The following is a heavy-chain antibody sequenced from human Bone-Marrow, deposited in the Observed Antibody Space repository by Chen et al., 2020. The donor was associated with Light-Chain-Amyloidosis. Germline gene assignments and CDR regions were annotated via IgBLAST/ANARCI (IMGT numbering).Heavy chain of an antibody. Sequence: VQLQESGPGLVKPSATLSLTCSVSGYSISRGYSWGWIRQPPGKGLEWIAMINHSGNTYQNPSLKSRVTISVDTSKNQFSLKLGSVIAADTAVYYCARESTRGQVLGESSGYALWGRGTLVTVSS. CDR1: GYSISRGYS. J-gene: IGHJ2*01. CDR3: ARESTRGQVLGESSGYAL. D-gene: IGHD3-22*01. CDR2: INHSGNT. V-gene: IGHV4-38-2*02.